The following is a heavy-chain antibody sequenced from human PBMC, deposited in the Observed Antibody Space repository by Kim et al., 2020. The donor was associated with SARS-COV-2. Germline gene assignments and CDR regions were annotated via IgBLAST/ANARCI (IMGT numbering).Heavy chain of an antibody. V-gene: IGHV4-59*08. Sequence: SETLSLTCTVSGGSISSYYWSWIRQPPGKGLEWIGYIYYSGSTNYNPSLKSRVTISVDTSKNQFSLKLSSVTAADTAVYYCARHPPERLVGFLAVAGTGGFDYWGQGTLVTVSS. D-gene: IGHD6-19*01. CDR3: ARHPPERLVGFLAVAGTGGFDY. CDR1: GGSISSYY. J-gene: IGHJ4*02. CDR2: IYYSGST.